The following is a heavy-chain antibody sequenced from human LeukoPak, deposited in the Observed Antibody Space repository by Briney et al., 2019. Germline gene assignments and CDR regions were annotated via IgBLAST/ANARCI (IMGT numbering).Heavy chain of an antibody. CDR3: ASWPVDDGPGSKVDY. D-gene: IGHD3-10*01. J-gene: IGHJ4*02. Sequence: SETLSLTCAVSGGSISSNKWWTWVRQPPGKGLEWIGEIYHSGSTNYKSSLKSRVTISVDKSKNQFSLKLTSVTAADTAVYYCASWPVDDGPGSKVDYWGQGTLVTVSS. CDR2: IYHSGST. CDR1: GGSISSNKW. V-gene: IGHV4-4*02.